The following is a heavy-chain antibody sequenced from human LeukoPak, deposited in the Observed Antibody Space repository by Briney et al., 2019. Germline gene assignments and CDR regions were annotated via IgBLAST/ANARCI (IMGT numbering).Heavy chain of an antibody. Sequence: SETLSLTCTVSGGSISSGDYYWSWIRQPPGKGLEWIGYIYYSGSTYYNPSLKSRVTISVDTSKNQFSLKLSSVTAADTAVYYCARVGDIANWFDPWGQGTLVTVSS. CDR1: GGSISSGDYY. D-gene: IGHD2-15*01. J-gene: IGHJ5*02. CDR3: ARVGDIANWFDP. V-gene: IGHV4-30-4*01. CDR2: IYYSGST.